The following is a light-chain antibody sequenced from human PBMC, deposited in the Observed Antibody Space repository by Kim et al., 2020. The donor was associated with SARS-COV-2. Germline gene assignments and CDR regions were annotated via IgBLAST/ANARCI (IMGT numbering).Light chain of an antibody. J-gene: IGKJ2*01. V-gene: IGKV3-20*01. CDR2: GAS. CDR1: ERISSSY. CDR3: QQYGNTPPYT. Sequence: SPGETATLSCRASERISSSYLAWYQQKPGQAPRLLIYGASSRATGIPDRFSGSGSGTDYTLTISTLDPEDFAVYYCQQYGNTPPYTFGQGTKLEI.